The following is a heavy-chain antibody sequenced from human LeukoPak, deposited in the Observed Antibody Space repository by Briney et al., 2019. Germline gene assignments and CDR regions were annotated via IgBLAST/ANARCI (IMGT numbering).Heavy chain of an antibody. CDR3: ARSSSGGSCYDY. D-gene: IGHD2-15*01. Sequence: PGGSLRLSCAASGFTFSSYGMHWVRQAPGKGLEWVSYISSSGSTIYYADSVKGRFTISRDNAKNSLYLQMNSLRAEDTAVYYCARSSSGGSCYDYWGQGTLVTVSS. V-gene: IGHV3-48*04. CDR1: GFTFSSYG. CDR2: ISSSGSTI. J-gene: IGHJ4*02.